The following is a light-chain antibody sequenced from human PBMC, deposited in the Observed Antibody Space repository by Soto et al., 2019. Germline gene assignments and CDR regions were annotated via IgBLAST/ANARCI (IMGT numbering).Light chain of an antibody. V-gene: IGKV3D-15*01. Sequence: EIVRAQSPATLSVSPGVGATVACRASQSVSSNLAWYQQKPGQPPRLLIYGASTRATGIPARFSGSGSETEFTLTISSLQSEDFAVYYCQQYNNWPLTFGGGTKVDIK. CDR2: GAS. CDR3: QQYNNWPLT. CDR1: QSVSSN. J-gene: IGKJ4*01.